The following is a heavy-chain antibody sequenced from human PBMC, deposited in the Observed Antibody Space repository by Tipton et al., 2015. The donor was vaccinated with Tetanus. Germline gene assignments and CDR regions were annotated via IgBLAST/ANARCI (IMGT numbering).Heavy chain of an antibody. CDR1: GGFISNYY. J-gene: IGHJ5*02. Sequence: LRLSCTVSGGFISNYYWSWIRQPPGKGLEWIGYIYYSGSTNYNPSLKSRVTISVDTSKNQFSLKLSSVTAADTAVYYCARGAYSYDSSGYYYLLDPWGQGTLVTVSS. CDR2: IYYSGST. V-gene: IGHV4-59*01. D-gene: IGHD3-22*01. CDR3: ARGAYSYDSSGYYYLLDP.